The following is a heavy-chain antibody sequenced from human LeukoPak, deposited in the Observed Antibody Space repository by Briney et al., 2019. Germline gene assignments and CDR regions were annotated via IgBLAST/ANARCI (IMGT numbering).Heavy chain of an antibody. Sequence: GGSLRLSCAASGFTFSSYAMSWVRQAPGKGLEWVSGISGSGGSTYHADSVKGRFTISRDNSKNTLYLQMNSLRAEDTAVYYCAREPDGRYFDYWGQGTLVTVSS. CDR3: AREPDGRYFDY. V-gene: IGHV3-23*01. CDR1: GFTFSSYA. D-gene: IGHD2-2*01. J-gene: IGHJ4*02. CDR2: ISGSGGST.